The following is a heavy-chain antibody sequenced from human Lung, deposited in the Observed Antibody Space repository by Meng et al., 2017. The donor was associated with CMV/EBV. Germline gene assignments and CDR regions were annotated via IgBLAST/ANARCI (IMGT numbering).Heavy chain of an antibody. Sequence: GESLKISCAASGFTFSSYSMNWVRQAPGKGLEWVSSISSSSSYIYYADSVKGRFTISRDNAKNSLYLQMNSLRAEDTAVYYCARQDYDFWCGMDVWGQGTXVTVYS. CDR2: ISSSSSYI. CDR3: ARQDYDFWCGMDV. V-gene: IGHV3-21*01. CDR1: GFTFSSYS. J-gene: IGHJ6*02. D-gene: IGHD3-3*01.